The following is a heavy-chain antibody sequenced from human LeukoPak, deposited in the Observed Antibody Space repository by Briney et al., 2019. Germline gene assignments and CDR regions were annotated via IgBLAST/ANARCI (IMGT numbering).Heavy chain of an antibody. Sequence: PSETLSLTCTVSGGSISSGDYYWSWIRQPPGKGLECLGYIYYSGSTYYNPSLKSRVTISVDTSKNQFSLKLSSVTAADTAVYYCARDGGLGYCSGGSCYEGDYFDCWGQGTLVTVSS. D-gene: IGHD2-15*01. CDR3: ARDGGLGYCSGGSCYEGDYFDC. CDR1: GGSISSGDYY. V-gene: IGHV4-30-4*01. J-gene: IGHJ4*02. CDR2: IYYSGST.